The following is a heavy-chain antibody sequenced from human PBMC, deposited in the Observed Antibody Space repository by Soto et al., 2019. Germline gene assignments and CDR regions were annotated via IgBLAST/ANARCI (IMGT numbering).Heavy chain of an antibody. V-gene: IGHV3-7*02. CDR3: ARGRAVAV. D-gene: IGHD6-19*01. J-gene: IGHJ4*02. CDR1: GFTFSNYC. Sequence: EVQLVESGGGLIQAGGSLRLSCVASGFTFSNYCMTWVRQAPGKGLEWVANIKADGSEKYYVDSVKGRFTISRDNANNSLSLQMNSLRAEDTGIYYCARGRAVAVWGQGTLVIVSS. CDR2: IKADGSEK.